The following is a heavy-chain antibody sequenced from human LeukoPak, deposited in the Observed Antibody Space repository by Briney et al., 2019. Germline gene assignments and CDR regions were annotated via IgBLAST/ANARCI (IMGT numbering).Heavy chain of an antibody. Sequence: SQTLSLTCAISGDSVSSNSAAWNWIRQSPARGLEWLGRTYYRSKWYNDYAVSVKSRITINPDTSKNQFSLQLNSVTPEDTAVYYCARAVLWFGDLDYYYYMDVWGKGTTVTVSS. CDR1: GDSVSSNSAA. CDR3: ARAVLWFGDLDYYYYMDV. CDR2: TYYRSKWYN. J-gene: IGHJ6*03. D-gene: IGHD3-10*01. V-gene: IGHV6-1*01.